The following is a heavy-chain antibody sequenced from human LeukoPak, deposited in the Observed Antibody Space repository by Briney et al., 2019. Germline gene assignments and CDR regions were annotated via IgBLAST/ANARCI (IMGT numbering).Heavy chain of an antibody. Sequence: SQTLSLTCAISGDSVSSNSAAWNWIRQSPARGLEWLGRTYYRSKWYNDYAVSVKSRITINPDTSKNQFSLQLNSVTPEDTAVYYCARAVLWFGDLDYYYYMDVWGKGTTVTVSS. CDR1: GDSVSSNSAA. CDR3: ARAVLWFGDLDYYYYMDV. CDR2: TYYRSKWYN. J-gene: IGHJ6*03. D-gene: IGHD3-10*01. V-gene: IGHV6-1*01.